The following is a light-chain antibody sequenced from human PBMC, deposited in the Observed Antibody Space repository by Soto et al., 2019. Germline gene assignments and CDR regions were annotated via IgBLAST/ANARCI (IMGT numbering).Light chain of an antibody. CDR3: CSYAGTYPYV. J-gene: IGLJ1*01. CDR1: SSDLGGYTY. CDR2: EVS. Sequence: QSALTQPASVSGSPGQSITISCTGTSSDLGGYTYVSWYQQRPGKAPKLMIYEVSKRPSGVPDRFSGSKSGNTASLTISGLQAEDEADYYCCSYAGTYPYVFGPGTKLTVL. V-gene: IGLV2-11*01.